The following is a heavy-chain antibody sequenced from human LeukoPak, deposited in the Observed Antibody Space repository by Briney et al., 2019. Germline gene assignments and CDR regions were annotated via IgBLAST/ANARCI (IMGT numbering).Heavy chain of an antibody. CDR1: GGSISSYY. CDR3: AGGYSGYDHTFDP. D-gene: IGHD5-12*01. J-gene: IGHJ5*02. CDR2: IYYSGST. Sequence: PSETLSLTCTVSGGSISSYYWSWIRQPPGKGLERIGYIYYSGSTNYNPSLKSRVTISVDTSKNQFSLKLSSVTAADTAVYYCAGGYSGYDHTFDPWGQGVLVTVSS. V-gene: IGHV4-59*01.